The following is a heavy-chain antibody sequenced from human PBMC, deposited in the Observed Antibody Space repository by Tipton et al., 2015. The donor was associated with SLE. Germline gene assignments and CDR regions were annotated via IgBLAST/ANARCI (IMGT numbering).Heavy chain of an antibody. CDR1: GGSISSYY. D-gene: IGHD3-22*01. J-gene: IGHJ3*02. CDR2: IYYSGST. Sequence: LRLSCTVSGGSISSYYWSWIRQPPGKGLEWIGYIYYSGSTYYNPSLKSRVTISVDTSKNQFSLKLSSVTAAETAVYYCARRTTRSSGYFGAFDIWGQGTMVTVSS. V-gene: IGHV4-59*04. CDR3: ARRTTRSSGYFGAFDI.